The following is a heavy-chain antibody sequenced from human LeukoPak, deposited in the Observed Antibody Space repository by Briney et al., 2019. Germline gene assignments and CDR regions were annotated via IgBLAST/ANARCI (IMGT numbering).Heavy chain of an antibody. D-gene: IGHD5-12*01. CDR2: FYSGGST. CDR3: ARCRGYSGYDESYPFDY. Sequence: GGSLRLSCAASGFAVSSNYMNWVRQAPGKGLEWLSVFYSGGSTDYADSVKGRFTMSRDNSKNTLYLQMNSLRAEDTAVYYSARCRGYSGYDESYPFDYWGQGTLVTVSS. CDR1: GFAVSSNY. J-gene: IGHJ4*02. V-gene: IGHV3-66*01.